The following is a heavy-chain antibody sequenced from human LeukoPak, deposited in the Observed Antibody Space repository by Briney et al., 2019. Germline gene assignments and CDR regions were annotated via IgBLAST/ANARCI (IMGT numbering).Heavy chain of an antibody. D-gene: IGHD6-19*01. CDR1: GFTFSSYG. CDR2: ISYDGSNK. CDR3: AKLSAVAGMGFDP. V-gene: IGHV3-30*18. Sequence: GGSLRLSCAASGFTFSSYGMHWVRQAPGKGLEWVAVISYDGSNKYYAVSVKGRFTISRDNSKNTLYLQMNSLRAEDTAVYYCAKLSAVAGMGFDPWGQGTLVTVSS. J-gene: IGHJ5*02.